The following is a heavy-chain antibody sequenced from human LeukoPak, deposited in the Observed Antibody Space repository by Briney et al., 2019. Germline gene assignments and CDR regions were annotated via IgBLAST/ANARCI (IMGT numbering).Heavy chain of an antibody. D-gene: IGHD1-7*01. CDR3: ARDGPRPNWNYFCRGFDP. V-gene: IGHV4-34*01. J-gene: IGHJ5*02. CDR1: GGSFSGYY. CDR2: INHSGST. Sequence: RTSETLSLTCAVYGGSFSGYYWSWIRQPPGKGLEWIGEINHSGSTNYNPSLKSRVTISVDTSKNQFSLKLSSVTAADTAVYYCARDGPRPNWNYFCRGFDPWGQGTLVTVSS.